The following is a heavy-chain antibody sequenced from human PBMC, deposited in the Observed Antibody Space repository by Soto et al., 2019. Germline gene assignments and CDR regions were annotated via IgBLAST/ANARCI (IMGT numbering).Heavy chain of an antibody. D-gene: IGHD1-26*01. CDR3: ATQEVGGTYVYTFDP. Sequence: SETLSLTCAVSGGSISSGGYYWGWIRQPPGKGLEWIGSIYYSGSTYYNPSLKSRVTISVDTSKNQFSLKLSSVTAADTAVYYCATQEVGGTYVYTFDPWGQGTLVTVSS. CDR2: IYYSGST. CDR1: GGSISSGGYY. J-gene: IGHJ5*02. V-gene: IGHV4-39*01.